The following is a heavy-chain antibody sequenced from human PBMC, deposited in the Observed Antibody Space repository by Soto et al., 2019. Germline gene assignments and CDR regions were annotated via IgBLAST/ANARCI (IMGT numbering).Heavy chain of an antibody. CDR3: ARDGDFWSGYYVFDC. CDR2: INPNSGGT. J-gene: IGHJ4*02. D-gene: IGHD3-3*01. Sequence: GASVKGSWKASGYTFTGSYMHWVRQAPGQGLEWMGWINPNSGGTNYAQKFQDWVTMTRDTSISTAYMELSRLRSDDTAVYYCARDGDFWSGYYVFDCWGQGTLVTVSS. V-gene: IGHV1-2*04. CDR1: GYTFTGSY.